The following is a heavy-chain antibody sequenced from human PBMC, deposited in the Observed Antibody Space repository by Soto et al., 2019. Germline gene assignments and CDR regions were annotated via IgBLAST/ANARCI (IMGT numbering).Heavy chain of an antibody. J-gene: IGHJ5*02. CDR2: INHVGGT. Sequence: PSETLSLTCAVYGGFLSESYWTWIRQPPGKGLEWIGEINHVGGTNYNPSLKSRVTMSVDTSQNQFSLKLSSVTAADTAVYYCVRARREELRYFDWSWFDPWGQGTLVTVYS. D-gene: IGHD3-9*01. V-gene: IGHV4-34*01. CDR3: VRARREELRYFDWSWFDP. CDR1: GGFLSESY.